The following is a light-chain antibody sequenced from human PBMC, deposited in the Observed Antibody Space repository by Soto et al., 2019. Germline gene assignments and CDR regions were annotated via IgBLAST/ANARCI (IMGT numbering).Light chain of an antibody. V-gene: IGLV2-8*01. CDR1: SSDVGGYNY. Sequence: QSALTQPPSASGSPGQSVTISCTGTSSDVGGYNYVSWYQQHPGKAPKLMIYEVSKRPSGVPDRFSGSKSGSTASLTISGLQAEDEADYHCTSYTRNTALVFGTGTKVTVL. J-gene: IGLJ1*01. CDR2: EVS. CDR3: TSYTRNTALV.